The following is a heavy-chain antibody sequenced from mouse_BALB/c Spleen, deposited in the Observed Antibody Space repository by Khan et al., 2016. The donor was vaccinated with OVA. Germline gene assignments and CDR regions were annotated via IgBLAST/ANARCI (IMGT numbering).Heavy chain of an antibody. CDR2: ISYSGST. D-gene: IGHD1-1*01. Sequence: VQLKESGPGLVKPSQSLSLTCTVTGYSITSNYAWNWIRQFPGNKLEWMGYISYSGSTNYNPSLKSRISITRDTSKHQFFLQFNSVTTEDTATDYCARGNYYGYALDYWGQGTSITVSA. V-gene: IGHV3-2*02. J-gene: IGHJ4*01. CDR3: ARGNYYGYALDY. CDR1: GYSITSNYA.